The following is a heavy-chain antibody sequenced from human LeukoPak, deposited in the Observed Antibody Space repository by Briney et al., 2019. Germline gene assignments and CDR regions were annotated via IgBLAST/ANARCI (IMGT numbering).Heavy chain of an antibody. V-gene: IGHV3-30*18. D-gene: IGHD3-3*01. Sequence: PGGSLRLSCAASGFSFSTYGMHWVRQTPDKGLEWVAVISYDGSRKYYADSVKGRFTISRGNSKNTLYLQMNSLRAEDTAVYYCAKDDADYDFWSGRRPPPPDYWGQGTLVTVSS. CDR1: GFSFSTYG. CDR3: AKDDADYDFWSGRRPPPPDY. J-gene: IGHJ4*02. CDR2: ISYDGSRK.